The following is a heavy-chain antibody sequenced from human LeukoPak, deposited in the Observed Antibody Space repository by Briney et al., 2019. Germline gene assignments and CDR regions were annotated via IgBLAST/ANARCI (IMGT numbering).Heavy chain of an antibody. D-gene: IGHD2-2*02. V-gene: IGHV4-59*12. CDR2: IYYSGST. CDR3: ARDLARCSSTSCYTVFDY. Sequence: PSETLSLTCTVSGGSISSYYWSWIRQPPGKGLEWIGYIYYSGSTYYNPSLKSRVTISVDTSKNQFYLKLSSVTAADTAVYYWARDLARCSSTSCYTVFDYWGQGTLVTVSS. CDR1: GGSISSYY. J-gene: IGHJ4*02.